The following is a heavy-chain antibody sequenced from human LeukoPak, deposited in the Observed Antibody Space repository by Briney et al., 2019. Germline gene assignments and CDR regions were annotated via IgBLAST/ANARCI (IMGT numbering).Heavy chain of an antibody. CDR3: AGGIRYDFWSGYSS. J-gene: IGHJ5*02. CDR1: GGSISSGSYY. CDR2: IYTSGST. D-gene: IGHD3-3*01. Sequence: SETLSLTCTVSGGSISSGSYYWSWIRQPAGKGLEWIGRIYTSGSTNYNPSLKSRVTMSVDTSKNQFSLTLSSVTAADTAVYYCAGGIRYDFWSGYSSWGQGTLVTVSS. V-gene: IGHV4-61*02.